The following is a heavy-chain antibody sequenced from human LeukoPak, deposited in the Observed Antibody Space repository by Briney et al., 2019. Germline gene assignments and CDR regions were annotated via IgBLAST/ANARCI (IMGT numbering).Heavy chain of an antibody. CDR2: ISGDAANT. CDR1: GFTFTGYA. CDR3: ARGAGGTFPFDY. D-gene: IGHD1-26*01. J-gene: IGHJ4*02. V-gene: IGHV3-23*01. Sequence: GGSLRLSCAASGFTFTGYAMSWLRQAPGKGLEFVSAISGDAANTFYADSVKGRFTVSRDNSKNTLFLQMNSLRADDTAVYYCARGAGGTFPFDYWGQGTLVTVSS.